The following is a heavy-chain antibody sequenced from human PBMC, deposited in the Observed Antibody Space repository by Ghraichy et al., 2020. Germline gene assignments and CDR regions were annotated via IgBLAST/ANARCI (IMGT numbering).Heavy chain of an antibody. CDR1: GFTFSSYA. D-gene: IGHD2-2*01. CDR3: ARVGRYCSSTSCYDDY. CDR2: ISSNGGST. Sequence: GGSLRLSCAASGFTFSSYAMHWVRQAPGKGLEYVSAISSNGGSTYYANSVKGRFTISRDNSKNTLYLQMGSLRAEDMAVYYCARVGRYCSSTSCYDDYWGQGTLVTVSS. V-gene: IGHV3-64*01. J-gene: IGHJ4*02.